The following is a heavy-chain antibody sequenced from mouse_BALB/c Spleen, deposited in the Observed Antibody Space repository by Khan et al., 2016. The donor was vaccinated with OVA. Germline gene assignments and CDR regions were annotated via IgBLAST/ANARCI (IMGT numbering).Heavy chain of an antibody. CDR3: ARINKIVATYFDY. CDR1: GYTFTSYW. Sequence: QVRLQQSGAELVKAGASVKMSCKASGYTFTSYWMHWVKQRLGQGLEWFAETNPTNGRTYYNEKFKSKATLTVDKSSSTAYMLLSGPTFEDSAVDYCARINKIVATYFDYWGQGTTLTVSS. D-gene: IGHD1-1*01. J-gene: IGHJ2*01. CDR2: TNPTNGRT. V-gene: IGHV1S81*02.